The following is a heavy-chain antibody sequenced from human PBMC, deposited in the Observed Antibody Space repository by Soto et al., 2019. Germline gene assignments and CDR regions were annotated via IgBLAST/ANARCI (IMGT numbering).Heavy chain of an antibody. CDR3: ARLPKGSLVTA. J-gene: IGHJ4*02. Sequence: LVESGGDLVYPGGSLRLSCVASGFRFSDHSMNRVRQAPGKGLQWISYISSNSDTTYYADSVKGRFTVSRDNAKNALFLQMNSLRDDDTATYYCARLPKGSLVTAWGQGARVTVSS. CDR2: ISSNSDTT. D-gene: IGHD2-21*02. CDR1: GFRFSDHS. V-gene: IGHV3-48*02.